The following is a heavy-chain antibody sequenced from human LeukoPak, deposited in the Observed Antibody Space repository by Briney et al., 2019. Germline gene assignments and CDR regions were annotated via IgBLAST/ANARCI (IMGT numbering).Heavy chain of an antibody. D-gene: IGHD3-16*01. J-gene: IGHJ4*02. Sequence: GRSLRLSCAASGFTFSSYALNWVRQAPGKGLEWVSGISGGGGGTYYADSVKGRFTISRDNAKGTLYLQMNSLRAEDTALYYCAKGIGLRPPDYWGQGTLVTVSS. CDR1: GFTFSSYA. CDR3: AKGIGLRPPDY. V-gene: IGHV3-23*01. CDR2: ISGGGGGT.